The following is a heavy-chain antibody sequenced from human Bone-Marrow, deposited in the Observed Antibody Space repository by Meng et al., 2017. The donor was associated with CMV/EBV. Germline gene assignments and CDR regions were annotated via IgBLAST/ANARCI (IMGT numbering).Heavy chain of an antibody. CDR1: GFTFSSYA. J-gene: IGHJ4*02. CDR3: AKVNRWLVVPAAILDY. D-gene: IGHD2-2*02. CDR2: ISGSGGST. Sequence: GESLKISCAASGFTFSSYAMSWVRQAPGKGLEWVSAISGSGGSTYYTDSVKGRFTISRDNSKNTLYLQMNRLRAEDTAVYYCAKVNRWLVVPAAILDYWGQGTLVTVSS. V-gene: IGHV3-23*01.